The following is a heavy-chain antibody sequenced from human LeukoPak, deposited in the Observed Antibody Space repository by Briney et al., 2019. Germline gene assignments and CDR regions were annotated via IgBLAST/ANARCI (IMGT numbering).Heavy chain of an antibody. CDR1: GFTFDDYA. CDR2: ISWNSGSI. D-gene: IGHD4-17*01. V-gene: IGHV3-9*03. J-gene: IGHJ4*02. Sequence: QPGRSLRLSCAASGFTFDDYAMHWVRQAPGKGLEWVSGISWNSGSIGYADSVKGRFTISRDNAKNSLYLQMNSLRAEDMALYYCAKDIGWDYGDPELFDYWGQGTLVTVSS. CDR3: AKDIGWDYGDPELFDY.